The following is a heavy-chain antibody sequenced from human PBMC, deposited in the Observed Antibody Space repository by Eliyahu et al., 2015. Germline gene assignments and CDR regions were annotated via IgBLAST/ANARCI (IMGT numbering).Heavy chain of an antibody. CDR2: ISSSSSYI. Sequence: EVQLVESGGGLVKPGGSLXLSCAASGFTFSSXSMNWVRQAPGKGLEGVSSISSSSSYIYYADSVKGRFTISRDNAKNSLYLQMNSLRAEDTAVYYCAREQMPRTYGMDVWGQGTTVTVSS. V-gene: IGHV3-21*01. CDR3: AREQMPRTYGMDV. CDR1: GFTFSSXS. J-gene: IGHJ6*02. D-gene: IGHD1-7*01.